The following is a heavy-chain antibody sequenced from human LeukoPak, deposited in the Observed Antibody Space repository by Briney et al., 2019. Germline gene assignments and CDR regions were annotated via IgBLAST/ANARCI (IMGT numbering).Heavy chain of an antibody. CDR2: ISGSGGGT. D-gene: IGHD3-3*01. CDR3: ARTLSYYDFWSGYYRPISLDY. V-gene: IGHV3-23*01. CDR1: GFTFSSYA. Sequence: GGSLRLSCAASGFTFSSYAMSWVRQAPGKGLEWVSAISGSGGGTYYADSVKGRFTISRDNSKNTLYLQMNSLRAEDTAVYYCARTLSYYDFWSGYYRPISLDYWGQGTLVTVSS. J-gene: IGHJ4*02.